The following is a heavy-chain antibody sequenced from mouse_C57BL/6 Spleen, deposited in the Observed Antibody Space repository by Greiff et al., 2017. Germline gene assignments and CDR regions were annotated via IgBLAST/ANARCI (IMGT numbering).Heavy chain of an antibody. V-gene: IGHV10-1*01. J-gene: IGHJ2*01. CDR2: IRSKSNNYAT. Sequence: EVQLVESGGGLVQPKGSLKLSCAASGFSFNTYAMNWVRQAPGKGLEWVARIRSKSNNYATYYADSVKDRFTISRDDSESMLYLQMNNLKTEDTAMYYCVRHPYEYGEVYYFDYWGQGTTLTVSS. D-gene: IGHD2-4*01. CDR3: VRHPYEYGEVYYFDY. CDR1: GFSFNTYA.